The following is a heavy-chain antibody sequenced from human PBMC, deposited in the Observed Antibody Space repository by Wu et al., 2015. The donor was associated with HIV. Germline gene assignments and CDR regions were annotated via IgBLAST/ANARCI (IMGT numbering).Heavy chain of an antibody. Sequence: QVHLVQSGAEVKEPGASVKISCKTEYSFSIYYMHWVRQAPGQGLEWMGWILPNTDATKYAPRFQGRVTMAEDTSADTAYLELSSLRSEDTAIYYCVTDGFCSGGSCFWSVDQWGQGTLVIVSS. CDR2: ILPNTDAT. CDR1: EYSFSIYY. V-gene: IGHV1-2*02. J-gene: IGHJ4*02. CDR3: VTDGFCSGGSCFWSVDQ. D-gene: IGHD2-15*01.